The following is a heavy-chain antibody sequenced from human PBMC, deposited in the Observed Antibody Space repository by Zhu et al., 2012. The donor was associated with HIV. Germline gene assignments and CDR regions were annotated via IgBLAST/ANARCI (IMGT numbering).Heavy chain of an antibody. V-gene: IGHV4-4*09. Sequence: QVQLQESGPGPMKPSETLSLTCTVSGDSISNYYWSWIRQPPGKGLEWIGYIYSSESSNYNPSLESRVTISLDTSRKQFSLKLTSVTAADTAIYYCARGRANFDYWGQGALVTVSS. CDR3: ARGRANFDY. J-gene: IGHJ4*02. CDR2: IYSSESS. CDR1: GDSISNYY.